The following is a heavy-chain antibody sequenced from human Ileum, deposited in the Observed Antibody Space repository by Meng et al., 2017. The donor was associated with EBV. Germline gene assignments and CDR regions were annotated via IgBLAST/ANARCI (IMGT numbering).Heavy chain of an antibody. V-gene: IGHV4-4*03. CDR2: IYYSGSP. D-gene: IGHD5-24*01. J-gene: IGHJ4*02. CDR3: ARHSGYNQGY. Sequence: QLQEQVPGMVKPPVIRVLSVVVVAGYISRSNWWTRVRQPPGKALEWIGQIYYSGSPSYNPSLKRRVTMSVDKSKTQVSLNLNSVTAADTALYYCARHSGYNQGYWGQGTLVTVSS. CDR1: AGYISRSNW.